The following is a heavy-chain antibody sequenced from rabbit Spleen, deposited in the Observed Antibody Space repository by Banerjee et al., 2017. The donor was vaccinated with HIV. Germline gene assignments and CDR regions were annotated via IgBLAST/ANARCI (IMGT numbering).Heavy chain of an antibody. Sequence: QEQLVESGGGLVQPGGSLKLSCTASGFSFSNKAVMCWVRQAPGKGLEWIACINAITGKAVYASWAKGRFTFSKTSSTTVTLQMTSLTAADTATYFCARDKELDIWGYEFDLWGPGTLVTVS. CDR1: GFSFSNKAV. D-gene: IGHD3-1*01. J-gene: IGHJ4*01. CDR3: ARDKELDIWGYEFDL. CDR2: INAITGKA. V-gene: IGHV1S45*01.